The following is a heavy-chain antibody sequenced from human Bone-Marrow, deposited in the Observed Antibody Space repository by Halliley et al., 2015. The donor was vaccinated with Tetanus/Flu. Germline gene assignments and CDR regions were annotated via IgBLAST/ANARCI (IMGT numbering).Heavy chain of an antibody. J-gene: IGHJ4*02. CDR3: ATLGYTSGNSFDH. Sequence: TLSLTCSLSGGSIGSHFWCWIRQSPGRGLEWIGCYYYGGSTYYNPSLKSPVAISTDTSKNQFSLSLSSASATDTAVYYCATLGYTSGNSFDHWGQGTPITVSS. CDR2: YYYGGST. D-gene: IGHD2-15*01. CDR1: GGSIGSHF. V-gene: IGHV4-59*08.